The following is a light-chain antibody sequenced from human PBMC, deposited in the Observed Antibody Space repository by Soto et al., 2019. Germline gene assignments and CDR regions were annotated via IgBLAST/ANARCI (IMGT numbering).Light chain of an antibody. V-gene: IGLV2-8*01. CDR3: SSYAGSNTFRV. CDR1: SSDVGDYNY. Sequence: QSVLTQPPSGYGAARGGGTITYNETSSDVGDYNYVSWYQQHPGRAPKLMIHEVSKRPSGVPVRFSGSKSGNTASLTVSGLQAEDEADYYCSSYAGSNTFRVFGPGTKVTVL. CDR2: EVS. J-gene: IGLJ1*01.